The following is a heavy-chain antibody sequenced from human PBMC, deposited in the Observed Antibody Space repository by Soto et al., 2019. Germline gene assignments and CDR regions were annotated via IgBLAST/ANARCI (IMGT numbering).Heavy chain of an antibody. CDR2: ISGSGGST. J-gene: IGHJ6*02. CDR1: GFTFSSYA. V-gene: IGHV3-23*01. CDR3: AKDPATGIAVAGIYYYYGMDV. Sequence: GGSLRLSCAASGFTFSSYAMSWVRQAPGKGLEWVSAISGSGGSTYYADSVKGRFTISRDNSKNTLYLQMNSLRAEDTAVYYCAKDPATGIAVAGIYYYYGMDVWGQGTTVTISS. D-gene: IGHD6-19*01.